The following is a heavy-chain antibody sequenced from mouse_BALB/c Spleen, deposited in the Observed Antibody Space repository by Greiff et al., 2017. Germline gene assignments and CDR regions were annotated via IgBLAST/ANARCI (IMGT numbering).Heavy chain of an antibody. J-gene: IGHJ4*01. D-gene: IGHD1-1*01. Sequence: VQLQQSGAELVRPGASVKLSCTASGFNIKDYYMHWVKQRPEQGLEWIGWIDPENGDTEYAPKFQGKATMTADTSSNTAYLQLSSLTSEDTAVYYCSPDYDGSSYGDAMDYWGQGTSVTVSA. CDR2: IDPENGDT. V-gene: IGHV14-4*02. CDR1: GFNIKDYY. CDR3: SPDYDGSSYGDAMDY.